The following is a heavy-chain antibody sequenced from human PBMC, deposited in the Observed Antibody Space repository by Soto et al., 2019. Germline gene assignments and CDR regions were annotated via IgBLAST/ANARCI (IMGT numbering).Heavy chain of an antibody. D-gene: IGHD4-4*01. Sequence: PSETLSLTCTVSYGSISVSNVFWGWVRQPPGKGLEWIGNIDYSGTAYFNPSLGTRVTFPVDTSKNQFSLTLYSVTAADTAVYYCARTTGRHLDLWGQGILVTFSS. CDR1: YGSISVSNVF. CDR3: ARTTGRHLDL. J-gene: IGHJ4*02. V-gene: IGHV4-39*01. CDR2: IDYSGTA.